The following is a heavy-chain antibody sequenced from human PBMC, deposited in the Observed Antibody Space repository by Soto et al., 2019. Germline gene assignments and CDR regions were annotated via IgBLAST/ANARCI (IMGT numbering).Heavy chain of an antibody. CDR3: ARVNRGAFDS. J-gene: IGHJ4*02. CDR2: IFYTGRV. Sequence: QVQLQESGPGLVKPSETLSLTCTVSVGSINDYYWVWIRQPPGKGLEWMGSIFYTGRVDYNPSLNSRITISLASSKTPFSLTLRSVTAADTAVYFCARVNRGAFDSWGPGTLVTVSS. V-gene: IGHV4-59*01. CDR1: VGSINDYY.